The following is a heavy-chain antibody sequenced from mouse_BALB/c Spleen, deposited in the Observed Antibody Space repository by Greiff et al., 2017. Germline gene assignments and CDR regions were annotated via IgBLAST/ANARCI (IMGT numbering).Heavy chain of an antibody. CDR2: ISSGSSTI. J-gene: IGHJ3*01. Sequence: EVQRVESGGGLVQPGGSRKLSCAASGFTFSSFGMHWVRQAPEKGLEWVAYISSGSSTIYYADTVKGRFTISRDNPKNTLFLQMTSLRSEDTAMYYCARRAGYDFAYWGQGTLVTVSA. CDR3: ARRAGYDFAY. CDR1: GFTFSSFG. V-gene: IGHV5-17*02. D-gene: IGHD2-2*01.